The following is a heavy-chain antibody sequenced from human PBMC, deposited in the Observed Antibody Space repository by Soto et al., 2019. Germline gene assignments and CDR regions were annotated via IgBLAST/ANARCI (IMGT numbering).Heavy chain of an antibody. CDR3: AGGTMIVVVRSFDD. V-gene: IGHV4-34*01. CDR1: GGSFSGYY. CDR2: INHSGST. Sequence: SETLSLTCAVYGGSFSGYYWSWIRQPPGKGLEWIGEINHSGSTNYNPSLKSRVTISVDTSKNQFSLKLSSVTAADTAVYYCAGGTMIVVVRSFDDWGQGTLVTVSS. D-gene: IGHD3-22*01. J-gene: IGHJ4*02.